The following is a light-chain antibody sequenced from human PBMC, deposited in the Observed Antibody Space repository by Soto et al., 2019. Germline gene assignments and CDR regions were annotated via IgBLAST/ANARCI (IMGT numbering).Light chain of an antibody. CDR2: AAS. V-gene: IGKV1-39*01. CDR3: QQSYSTPIT. Sequence: DIQMTQSPSTLSASVGDRVTITCRASHNLDKWLAWYQQKPGKAPKLLIYAASSLQSGVPSRFSGSGSGTDFTLTISSLQPEDFATYYCQQSYSTPITFGQGTRLEIK. J-gene: IGKJ5*01. CDR1: HNLDKW.